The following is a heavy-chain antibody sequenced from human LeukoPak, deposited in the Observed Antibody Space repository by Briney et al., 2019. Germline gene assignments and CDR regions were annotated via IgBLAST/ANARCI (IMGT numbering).Heavy chain of an antibody. CDR3: ARREREEGYDTFDH. D-gene: IGHD5-12*01. CDR1: GGSISSSRYY. CDR2: IYYSGST. V-gene: IGHV4-39*01. Sequence: SETLSLTCTVSGGSISSSRYYWGWIRQPPGKGLEWIGSIYYSGSTYYNPSLKSRVTISVDTSKNQFSLKLSSVTAADTAVYYCARREREEGYDTFDHWGQGTLVTVSS. J-gene: IGHJ4*02.